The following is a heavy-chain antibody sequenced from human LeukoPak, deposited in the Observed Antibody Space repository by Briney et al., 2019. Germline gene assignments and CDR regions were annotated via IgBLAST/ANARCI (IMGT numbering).Heavy chain of an antibody. D-gene: IGHD5-18*01. CDR3: AKAFFAAKRYYFDY. Sequence: GGSLRLSCAASGFTFSSYGMSWVRQAPGKGLEWVSAISGSGGSTYYADSVKGRFTISRDNSKNTLYLQMNSLRAEDTAVYYCAKAFFAAKRYYFDYWGQGTLVTVSS. J-gene: IGHJ4*02. V-gene: IGHV3-23*01. CDR2: ISGSGGST. CDR1: GFTFSSYG.